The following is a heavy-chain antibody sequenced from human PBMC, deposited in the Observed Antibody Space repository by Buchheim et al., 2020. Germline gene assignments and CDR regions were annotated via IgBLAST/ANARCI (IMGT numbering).Heavy chain of an antibody. V-gene: IGHV3-33*01. CDR3: ARGPMVRGVIVGYFDY. CDR1: GFTFSSYG. J-gene: IGHJ4*02. CDR2: IWYDGSNK. D-gene: IGHD3-10*01. Sequence: QVQLVESGGGVVQPGRSLRLSCAASGFTFSSYGMHWVRQAPGKGLEWVAVIWYDGSNKYYADSVKGRFTISRDNSKNTLYLQMNSLRAEDTAVYYCARGPMVRGVIVGYFDYWGQGTL.